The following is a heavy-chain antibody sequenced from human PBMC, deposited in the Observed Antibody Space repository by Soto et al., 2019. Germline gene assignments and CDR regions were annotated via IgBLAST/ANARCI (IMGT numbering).Heavy chain of an antibody. CDR3: ARERSIAAAGTIGSYYFEY. V-gene: IGHV3-53*01. CDR1: GFTVSSNY. D-gene: IGHD6-13*01. J-gene: IGHJ4*02. CDR2: IYSGGST. Sequence: GGSLRLSCAASGFTVSSNYMSWVRQAPGKGLEWVSVIYSGGSTYYADSVKGRFTISRDNSKNTLYLQMNRLRAEDTAVYYCARERSIAAAGTIGSYYFEYWGQGT.